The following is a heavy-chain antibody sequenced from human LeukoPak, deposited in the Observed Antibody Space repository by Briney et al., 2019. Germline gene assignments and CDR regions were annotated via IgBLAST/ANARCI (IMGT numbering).Heavy chain of an antibody. J-gene: IGHJ4*02. V-gene: IGHV4-59*08. D-gene: IGHD1-26*01. Sequence: SETLSLTCTVSGGSISSYYWSWIRQPPGKGLEWIGYIYYSGSTNYNPSLKSRVTISVDTSKDQFSLKLSSVTAADTAVYYCARYLVGYGLYYFDYWGQGTLVTVSS. CDR1: GGSISSYY. CDR3: ARYLVGYGLYYFDY. CDR2: IYYSGST.